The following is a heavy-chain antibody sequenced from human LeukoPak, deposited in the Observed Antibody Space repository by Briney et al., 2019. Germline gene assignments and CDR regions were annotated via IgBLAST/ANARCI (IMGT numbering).Heavy chain of an antibody. CDR1: GDSVSSNSAA. Sequence: SQTLSLTCAISGDSVSSNSAAWNWIRQSPSRGLEGLGRTYYRSMCYNDYPVSVKSRLTINPDTSKNQSSLQLNSVTPEDTAVYYCAREDSSGWSDAFDIWGQGTMVTVSS. CDR3: AREDSSGWSDAFDI. J-gene: IGHJ3*02. V-gene: IGHV6-1*01. CDR2: TYYRSMCYN. D-gene: IGHD6-19*01.